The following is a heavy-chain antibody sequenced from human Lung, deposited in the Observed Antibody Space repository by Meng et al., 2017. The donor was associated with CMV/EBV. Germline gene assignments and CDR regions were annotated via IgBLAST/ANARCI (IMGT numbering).Heavy chain of an antibody. Sequence: SETLSLTCSVSGGSVSSGSYYWNWIRQAPGKGLEWIGYMYYSGSTIYNPSLKSRATISADTSKNQFSLKVTSVTAADTAVNYCARNRVDWDHRDEMDVWGQGTTVIVSS. CDR3: ARNRVDWDHRDEMDV. D-gene: IGHD1-26*01. CDR1: GGSVSSGSYY. J-gene: IGHJ6*02. V-gene: IGHV4-61*01. CDR2: MYYSGST.